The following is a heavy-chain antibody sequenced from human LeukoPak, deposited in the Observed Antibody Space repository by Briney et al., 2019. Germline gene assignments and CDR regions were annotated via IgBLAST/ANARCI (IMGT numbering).Heavy chain of an antibody. D-gene: IGHD6-19*01. CDR2: INPNSGGT. CDR1: GYTFTGYY. Sequence: ASVKVSRKASGYTFTGYYMHWVRQAPGQGLEWMGWINPNSGGTNYAQKFQGRVTMTRDTSISTAYMELSRLRSDDTAVYYCASSTAVAATGYYFDYWGQGTLVTVSS. CDR3: ASSTAVAATGYYFDY. V-gene: IGHV1-2*02. J-gene: IGHJ4*02.